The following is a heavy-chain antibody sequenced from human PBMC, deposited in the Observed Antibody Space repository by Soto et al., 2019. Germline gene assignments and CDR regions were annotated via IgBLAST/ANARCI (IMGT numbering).Heavy chain of an antibody. CDR3: ATLMGQWLVGYYYYGMDV. J-gene: IGHJ6*04. CDR2: IIPIFGTA. Sequence: SVKVSCKASGGTFSSYAISWVRQAPGQGLEWMGGIIPIFGTANYAQKFQGRVTITADESTSTAYMELSSLRSEDTAVYYCATLMGQWLVGYYYYGMDVWGKGTTVTVSS. D-gene: IGHD6-19*01. V-gene: IGHV1-69*13. CDR1: GGTFSSYA.